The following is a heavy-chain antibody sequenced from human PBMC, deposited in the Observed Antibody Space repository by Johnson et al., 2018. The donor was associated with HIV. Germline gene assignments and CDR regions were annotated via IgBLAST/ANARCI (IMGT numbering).Heavy chain of an antibody. CDR3: ARATYYYDLSGYLTRPRAFDM. D-gene: IGHD3-3*01. CDR1: GFTFDDYD. CDR2: IHWNGGSA. V-gene: IGHV3-20*04. J-gene: IGHJ3*02. Sequence: VQLVESGGGVVRPGGSLILSCAASGFTFDDYDMTWVRQGPGKGLAWVSGIHWNGGSAGFGASVKGRFTISRANAKRSLYLEMNSLRAEDTALYYCARATYYYDLSGYLTRPRAFDMWGQGTMVTVSS.